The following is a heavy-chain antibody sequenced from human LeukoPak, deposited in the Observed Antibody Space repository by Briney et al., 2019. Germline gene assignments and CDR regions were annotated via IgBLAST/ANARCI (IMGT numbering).Heavy chain of an antibody. CDR1: GFNFRGSG. D-gene: IGHD3-10*01. CDR3: ARSPFREVRGVRKGGDAFDI. CDR2: IQYDASQI. Sequence: GGSLRLSCAASGFNFRGSGMHWVRQAPGKGLEWVTFIQYDASQIYYADSVKGRFTISRDNSKNTVYLQMNSLRAEDTAVYYCARSPFREVRGVRKGGDAFDIWGQGTMVTVSS. J-gene: IGHJ3*02. V-gene: IGHV3-30*02.